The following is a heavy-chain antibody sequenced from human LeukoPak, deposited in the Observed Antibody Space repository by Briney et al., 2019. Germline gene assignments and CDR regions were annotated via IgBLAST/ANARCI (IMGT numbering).Heavy chain of an antibody. CDR1: GYTFTSYG. V-gene: IGHV1-18*01. J-gene: IGHJ4*02. D-gene: IGHD5-18*01. CDR3: ARVNGRRGYSYGNDY. CDR2: ISAYNGNT. Sequence: GASVKVSCKASGYTFTSYGISWVRQAPGQGLEWMGLISAYNGNTNYAQKLQGRVTMTTDTSTSKAYMELKSLRSDDTAVYYCARVNGRRGYSYGNDYWGQGTLVTVSS.